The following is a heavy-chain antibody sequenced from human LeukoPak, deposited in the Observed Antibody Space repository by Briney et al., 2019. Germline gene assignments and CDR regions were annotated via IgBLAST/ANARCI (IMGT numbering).Heavy chain of an antibody. D-gene: IGHD2-2*01. CDR2: INPSGGST. J-gene: IGHJ6*02. Sequence: ASVKVSCKASGYTFTSYYMHWVRQAPGQGLEWMGIINPSGGSTSYAQKFQGRVTMTRDTSTSTAYMELSSLRSEDTAVYYCASGIRYCSSTSCYRDYYYYGMDVWGQGTTVTVSS. V-gene: IGHV1-46*01. CDR3: ASGIRYCSSTSCYRDYYYYGMDV. CDR1: GYTFTSYY.